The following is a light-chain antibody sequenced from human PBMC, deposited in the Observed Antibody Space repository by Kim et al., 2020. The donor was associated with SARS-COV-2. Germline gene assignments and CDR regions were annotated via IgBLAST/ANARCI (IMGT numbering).Light chain of an antibody. CDR3: AAWDHSLSGWV. J-gene: IGLJ3*02. V-gene: IGLV1-47*01. CDR1: STNIAINY. CDR2: RNY. Sequence: GQMVTFSCSGSSTNIAINYVSWHPHLPGTAPRLIIYRNYQRPSGVPDRFSGSTSGTSASLAISGLRSEDEADYYCAAWDHSLSGWVFGGGTQLTVL.